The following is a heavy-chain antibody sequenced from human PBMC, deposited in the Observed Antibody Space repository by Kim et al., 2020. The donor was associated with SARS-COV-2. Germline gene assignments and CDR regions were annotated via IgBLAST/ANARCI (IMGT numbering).Heavy chain of an antibody. J-gene: IGHJ4*02. D-gene: IGHD3-16*01. V-gene: IGHV4-34*01. CDR1: GGSFSGYY. Sequence: SETLSLTCAVYGGSFSGYYWSWIRQPPGKGLEWIGEINHSGSTNYNPSLKSRVTISVDTSKNQFSLKLSSVTAADTAVYYCARVRLGTADYWGQGTLVTVSS. CDR2: INHSGST. CDR3: ARVRLGTADY.